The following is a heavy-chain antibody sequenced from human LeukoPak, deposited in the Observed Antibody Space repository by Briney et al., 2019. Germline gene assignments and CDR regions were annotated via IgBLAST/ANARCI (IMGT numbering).Heavy chain of an antibody. Sequence: PSGTLSLTCTVSGGTISNYYWSWIRQPPGKGLEWIGYIYYSGSTNYNPSLKSRVTISVDTYKNQFSLQLSSVTAADTAVYYCARFVEMATIRDWGQGTLVTVSS. CDR2: IYYSGST. CDR1: GGTISNYY. D-gene: IGHD5-24*01. CDR3: ARFVEMATIRD. V-gene: IGHV4-59*01. J-gene: IGHJ4*02.